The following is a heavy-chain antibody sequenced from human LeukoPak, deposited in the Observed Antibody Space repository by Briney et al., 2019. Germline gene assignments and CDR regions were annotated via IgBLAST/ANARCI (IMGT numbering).Heavy chain of an antibody. Sequence: SQTLSLTCTVSGGSISSGGYYWSWIRQHPGKGLEWIGYIYYSGSTYYNPSLKSRVTISVDTSKNQFSLKLSSVTAADTALYYCATGHSSGYYSYWGRGTLVTVSS. J-gene: IGHJ4*02. V-gene: IGHV4-31*03. D-gene: IGHD3-22*01. CDR1: GGSISSGGYY. CDR2: IYYSGST. CDR3: ATGHSSGYYSY.